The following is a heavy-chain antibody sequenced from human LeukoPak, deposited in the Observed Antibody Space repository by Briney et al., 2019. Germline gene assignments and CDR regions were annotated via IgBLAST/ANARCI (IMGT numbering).Heavy chain of an antibody. CDR2: MYTSGST. CDR3: AREGVTVTTFKGYYYMDV. V-gene: IGHV4-4*07. Sequence: PSETLSLTCTVSGGSISSYYWSWIRQPAGKGLEWIGRMYTSGSTNYSPSLKSRVTMSVDTSKKQFSLKLSSVTAADTAVYYCAREGVTVTTFKGYYYMDVWGKGTTVTISS. J-gene: IGHJ6*03. CDR1: GGSISSYY. D-gene: IGHD4-17*01.